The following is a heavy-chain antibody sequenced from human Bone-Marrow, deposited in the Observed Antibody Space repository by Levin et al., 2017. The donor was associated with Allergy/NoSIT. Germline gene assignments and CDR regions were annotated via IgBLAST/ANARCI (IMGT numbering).Heavy chain of an antibody. CDR3: ARHWRAMSSATFSDVFDI. CDR1: GYSFSNYW. Sequence: GGSLRLSCQNSGYSFSNYWIGWVRQLPGKGLEWMGVIYPGDSDTRYSPSFQGQVTISVDKSISTAYLQWNSLKASDTAVYYCARHWRAMSSATFSDVFDIWGQGTVVTVSS. V-gene: IGHV5-51*01. J-gene: IGHJ3*02. CDR2: IYPGDSDT. D-gene: IGHD3-10*01.